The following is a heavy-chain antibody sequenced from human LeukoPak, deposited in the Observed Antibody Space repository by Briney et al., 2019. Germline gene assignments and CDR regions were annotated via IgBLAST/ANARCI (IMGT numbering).Heavy chain of an antibody. Sequence: GRSLRLSCTASGFTFGDYAVSWVRQAPGKGLEWVGFIRSRDYAGTTEYAASVKGRFTISRDDSKSIAYLQLNSLKTEDTAVYYCALFVPYFDYWGQGTLVTVSS. D-gene: IGHD3-10*02. CDR2: IRSRDYAGTT. V-gene: IGHV3-49*04. J-gene: IGHJ4*02. CDR3: ALFVPYFDY. CDR1: GFTFGDYA.